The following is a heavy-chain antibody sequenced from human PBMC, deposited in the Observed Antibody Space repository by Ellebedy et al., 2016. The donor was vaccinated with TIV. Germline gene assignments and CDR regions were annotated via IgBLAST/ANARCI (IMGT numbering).Heavy chain of an antibody. CDR2: IGTAGDT. D-gene: IGHD7-27*01. V-gene: IGHV3-13*01. CDR3: ARAGESHAFDI. Sequence: GESLKISCAASGFTFSSYDMHWVRQATGKGLEWVSAIGTAGDTYYPGSVKGRFTISRENAKNSLYLQMNSLRAGDTAVYYCARAGESHAFDIWGQGTMVTVSS. J-gene: IGHJ3*02. CDR1: GFTFSSYD.